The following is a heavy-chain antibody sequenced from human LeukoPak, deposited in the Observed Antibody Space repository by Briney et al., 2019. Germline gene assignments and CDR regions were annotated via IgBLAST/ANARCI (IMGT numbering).Heavy chain of an antibody. V-gene: IGHV4-39*07. D-gene: IGHD6-25*01. J-gene: IGHJ6*03. Sequence: PSETLSLTCTVSGGSISSYYWGWIRQPPGKGLEWIGSIYYSGSTYYNPSPKSRVTISVDTSKNQFSLKLSSVTAADTAVYYCARDLADIASAGYMDVWGKGTTVTVSS. CDR2: IYYSGST. CDR1: GGSISSYY. CDR3: ARDLADIASAGYMDV.